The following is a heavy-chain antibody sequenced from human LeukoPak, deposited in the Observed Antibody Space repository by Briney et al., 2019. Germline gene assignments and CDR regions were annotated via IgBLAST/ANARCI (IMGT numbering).Heavy chain of an antibody. D-gene: IGHD3-22*01. CDR2: IYSGGST. CDR1: GFTVSSNY. Sequence: PGGSLRLSCAASGFTVSSNYMSWVRQAPGKGLEWVSVIYSGGSTYYADSVKGRFTISRDNSKNTLYLQMSSLRAEDTAVYYCARDVYDSSGYYSGYWGQGTLVTVSS. V-gene: IGHV3-53*01. J-gene: IGHJ4*02. CDR3: ARDVYDSSGYYSGY.